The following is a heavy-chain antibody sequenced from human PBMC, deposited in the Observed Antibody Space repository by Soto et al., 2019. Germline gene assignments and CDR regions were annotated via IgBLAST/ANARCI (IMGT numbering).Heavy chain of an antibody. V-gene: IGHV1-46*01. Sequence: GASVKVSCKASDYSFTSFYVHWVRQGPGRALERMGAINPGTGAAKLTETFQARVTVTRDTSTKTVYMAMTGLTSDDTALFYCAGGGGVGVNGSCAVDIGG. CDR2: INPGTGAA. J-gene: IGHJ3*02. D-gene: IGHD3-3*01. CDR3: AGGGGVGVNGSCAVDI. CDR1: DYSFTSFY.